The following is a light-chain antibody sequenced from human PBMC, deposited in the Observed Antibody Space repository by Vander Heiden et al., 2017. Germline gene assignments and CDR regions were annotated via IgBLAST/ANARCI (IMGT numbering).Light chain of an antibody. CDR2: NNN. CDR3: QVSDTTSDLVV. CDR1: NTGEKS. J-gene: IGLJ3*02. Sequence: SYVLTQPPSVSVAPGQTASITCGGHNTGEKSVHWYPQRSGQAPVLVVYNNNDRPAGIPERVSGSNSGDTATLTISRVEAGDEADYYCQVSDTTSDLVVFGGGTKLTVL. V-gene: IGLV3-21*02.